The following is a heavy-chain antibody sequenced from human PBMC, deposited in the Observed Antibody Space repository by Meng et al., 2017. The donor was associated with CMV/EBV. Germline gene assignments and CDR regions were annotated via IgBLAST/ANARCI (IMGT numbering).Heavy chain of an antibody. J-gene: IGHJ6*02. V-gene: IGHV1-69*05. CDR3: ERAWGCSSTSCYDHYGMDV. CDR1: GGTFSSYA. CDR2: IIPIFGTA. D-gene: IGHD2-2*01. Sequence: SVQVSCKASGGTFSSYAIIWVRQAPGQGLEWMVGIIPIFGTANYAQKFQGRVTITTDDSTSTAYMELISLRSEDTAVYYCERAWGCSSTSCYDHYGMDVWGQGTTVTVSS.